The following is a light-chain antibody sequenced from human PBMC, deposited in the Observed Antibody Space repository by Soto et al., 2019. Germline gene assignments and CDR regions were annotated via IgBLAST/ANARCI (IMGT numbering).Light chain of an antibody. J-gene: IGKJ4*01. CDR2: WAS. Sequence: DIVMTQSPDSLAVSLGERATINCKSSQSVLYSSNNKNYLAWYQQKPGQPPKLLIYWASTRESGGPDRFSGSGSGTDFTLTISSLQAEDVAVYYCQQYYSTPTHTFGGGTKVEIK. CDR3: QQYYSTPTHT. V-gene: IGKV4-1*01. CDR1: QSVLYSSNNKNY.